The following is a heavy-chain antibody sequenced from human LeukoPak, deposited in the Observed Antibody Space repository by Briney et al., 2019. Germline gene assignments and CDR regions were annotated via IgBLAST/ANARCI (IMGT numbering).Heavy chain of an antibody. J-gene: IGHJ6*02. D-gene: IGHD6-19*01. CDR1: GYTFTSYY. CDR3: ARGIAVAEGMDV. V-gene: IGHV1-69*04. CDR2: IIPIFGIA. Sequence: SVKVSCKASGYTFTSYYMHWVRQAPGQGLEWMGRIIPIFGIANYAQKFQGRVTITADKSTSTAYMELSSLRSEDTAVYYCARGIAVAEGMDVWGQGTTVTVSS.